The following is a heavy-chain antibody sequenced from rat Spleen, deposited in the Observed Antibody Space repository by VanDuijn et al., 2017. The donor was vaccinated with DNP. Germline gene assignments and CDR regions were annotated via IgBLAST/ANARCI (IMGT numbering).Heavy chain of an antibody. Sequence: EVKLLESGGGLVQPGGSLRLSCAASGFTFSTYDMAWVRQAPTKGLEWVALISPDGDRTYYRDSVKGRFTISRDDAKNTLYLQMDSLRSEDTATYYCTRHPVGGSYYFDYWGQGVMVTVSS. D-gene: IGHD1-12*02. CDR2: ISPDGDRT. CDR1: GFTFSTYD. CDR3: TRHPVGGSYYFDY. V-gene: IGHV5S23*01. J-gene: IGHJ2*01.